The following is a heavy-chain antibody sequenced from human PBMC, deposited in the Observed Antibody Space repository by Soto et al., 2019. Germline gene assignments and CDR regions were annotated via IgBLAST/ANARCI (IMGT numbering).Heavy chain of an antibody. CDR3: AKDRGVPAAATRTFDY. Sequence: GGSLRLSCAASGFTFSSYAMSWVRQAPGKGLEWVSAISGSGGSTYYADSVKGRFTISRDNSKNTLYLQMNSLRAEDTAVYFCAKDRGVPAAATRTFDYWGQGTLVTVSS. D-gene: IGHD2-2*01. V-gene: IGHV3-23*01. J-gene: IGHJ4*02. CDR2: ISGSGGST. CDR1: GFTFSSYA.